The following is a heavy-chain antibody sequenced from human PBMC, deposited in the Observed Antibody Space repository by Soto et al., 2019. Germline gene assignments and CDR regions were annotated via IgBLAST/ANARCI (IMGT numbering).Heavy chain of an antibody. D-gene: IGHD5-12*01. V-gene: IGHV3-30-3*01. CDR2: ISYDGSNK. J-gene: IGHJ4*02. CDR3: ARDTRLRSFDY. CDR1: GFTFSDYY. Sequence: LRLSCAASGFTFSDYYMSWIRQAPGKGLEWVAVISYDGSNKYYADSVKGRFTISRDNSKNTLYLQMNSLRAEDTAVYYCARDTRLRSFDYWGQGTLVTVSS.